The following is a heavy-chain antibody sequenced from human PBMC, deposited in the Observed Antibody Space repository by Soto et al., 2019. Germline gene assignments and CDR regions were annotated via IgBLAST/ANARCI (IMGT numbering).Heavy chain of an antibody. CDR2: MSHDGSHK. Sequence: GGSLRLSCEASRFTFSTYGMHWVRQAPGKGLEWVAAMSHDGSHKYYGGSVKGRFTISRDNSKNTLYLEMDSLRPEDTAVYFCANEGRDSSTSCPLCYGLDVWGQGTAVTVSS. CDR1: RFTFSTYG. V-gene: IGHV3-30*18. CDR3: ANEGRDSSTSCPLCYGLDV. D-gene: IGHD2-2*01. J-gene: IGHJ6*02.